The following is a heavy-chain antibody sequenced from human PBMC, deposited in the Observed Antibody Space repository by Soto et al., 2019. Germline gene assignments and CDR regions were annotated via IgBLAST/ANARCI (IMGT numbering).Heavy chain of an antibody. J-gene: IGHJ5*02. D-gene: IGHD4-17*01. CDR2: ISGAGDST. Sequence: EVQLLESGGGLVQPGDSLRLSCAASGFTFSTYAMNWVRQAPGKGLEWVSFISGAGDSTYYAESVKGRFTISRDNSKNTVYLQLNSLRAEDTAIYYCAKDQMMDSVTTLDHLGQGTLVTVSS. CDR3: AKDQMMDSVTTLDH. V-gene: IGHV3-23*01. CDR1: GFTFSTYA.